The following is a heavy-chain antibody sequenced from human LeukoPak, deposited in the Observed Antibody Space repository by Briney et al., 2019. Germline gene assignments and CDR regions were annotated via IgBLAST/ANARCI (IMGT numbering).Heavy chain of an antibody. J-gene: IGHJ4*02. D-gene: IGHD3-22*01. Sequence: GRSLRLSCAASGFTFSSYGVHWVRQAPGKGLEWVAVIWYDGSNKYYADSVKGRFTISRDNSKNTLYLQMNSLRAEDTAVYYCARNYYDSSGYYYASPVDYWGQGTLVTVSS. CDR2: IWYDGSNK. V-gene: IGHV3-33*01. CDR1: GFTFSSYG. CDR3: ARNYYDSSGYYYASPVDY.